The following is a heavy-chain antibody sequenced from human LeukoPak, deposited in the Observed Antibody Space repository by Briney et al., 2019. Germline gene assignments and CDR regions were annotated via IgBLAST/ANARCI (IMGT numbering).Heavy chain of an antibody. V-gene: IGHV3-23*01. J-gene: IGHJ4*02. CDR1: GFTFSSYA. CDR2: ISGSGGST. CDR3: ANPSGGGYYFDY. Sequence: GGSLRLSCAASGFTFSSYAMSWVRQAPGKGLEWVSAISGSGGSTYYADSVKGRFTISRDNSKNTLALQINSLRAEDTAVYYCANPSGGGYYFDYWGQGTLVTVSS. D-gene: IGHD3-22*01.